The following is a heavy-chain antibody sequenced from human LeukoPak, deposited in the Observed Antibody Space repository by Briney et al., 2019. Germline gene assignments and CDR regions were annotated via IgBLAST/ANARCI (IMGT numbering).Heavy chain of an antibody. J-gene: IGHJ3*02. CDR1: GGTFSSYA. D-gene: IGHD3-22*01. V-gene: IGHV1-69*13. CDR2: IIPIFGTA. CDR3: ARDLVPYYYDSSGHSRWAFDI. Sequence: SVKVSCKASGGTFSSYAISWVRQAPGQGLEWMGGIIPIFGTANYAQRFQGRVTITADESTSTAYMELSSLRSEDTAVYYCARDLVPYYYDSSGHSRWAFDIWGQGTMVTVSS.